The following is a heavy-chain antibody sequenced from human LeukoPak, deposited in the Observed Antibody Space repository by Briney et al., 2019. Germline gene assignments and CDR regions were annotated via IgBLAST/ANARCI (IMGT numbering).Heavy chain of an antibody. J-gene: IGHJ5*02. D-gene: IGHD2/OR15-2a*01. Sequence: GGSLRLSCAASGFTFSSYWMHWVRQAPGKGPVWVSRVDVHGQGTAYADSVKGRFTISRDSAKNTLSLRMNSLSAEDTAVYYCARSNYDSTTFYYHLDLWGQGTLVTVSS. CDR3: ARSNYDSTTFYYHLDL. CDR2: VDVHGQGT. CDR1: GFTFSSYW. V-gene: IGHV3-74*01.